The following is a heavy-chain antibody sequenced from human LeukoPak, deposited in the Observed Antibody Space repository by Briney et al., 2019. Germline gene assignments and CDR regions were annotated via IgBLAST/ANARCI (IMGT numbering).Heavy chain of an antibody. D-gene: IGHD6-13*01. J-gene: IGHJ5*02. Sequence: SVKVSCKASGGTFSSYAISWVRQAPGQGLEWMGGIIPIFGTANYAQKFQGRVTITADESTSTAYMELSSLRSEDTAVYYCAREEQQLELGTLSGSWFDPWGQGTLVTVSS. CDR3: AREEQQLELGTLSGSWFDP. CDR2: IIPIFGTA. V-gene: IGHV1-69*13. CDR1: GGTFSSYA.